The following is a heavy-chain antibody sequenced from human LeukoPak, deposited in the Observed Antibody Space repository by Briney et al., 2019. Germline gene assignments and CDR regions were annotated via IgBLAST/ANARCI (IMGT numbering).Heavy chain of an antibody. CDR3: ARDPRYCSSTSCYFMDA. D-gene: IGHD2-2*01. J-gene: IGHJ6*03. Sequence: GRSLRLSCAASGFTFSSYAMHWVRQAPGKGLEWVAVISYDGSNKYYADSVKGRFTISRDNSKNTMYLQMNRLRAEDTAVYYCARDPRYCSSTSCYFMDAWGKGTTVTISS. CDR2: ISYDGSNK. V-gene: IGHV3-30*14. CDR1: GFTFSSYA.